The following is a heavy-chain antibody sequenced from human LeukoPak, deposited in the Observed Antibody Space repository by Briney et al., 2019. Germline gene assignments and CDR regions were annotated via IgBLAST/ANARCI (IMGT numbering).Heavy chain of an antibody. CDR2: ISGSGGST. J-gene: IGHJ4*02. D-gene: IGHD2-2*01. V-gene: IGHV3-23*01. CDR3: AKDRGRYCSSTSCPFDY. Sequence: GGSLRLSCSASGFTFSSYAMSWVRQAPGKGLEGVSAISGSGGSTYYADSVKGRFTISRDNSKNTLYLQMNSLRAEDTAVYYCAKDRGRYCSSTSCPFDYWGQGTLVTVSS. CDR1: GFTFSSYA.